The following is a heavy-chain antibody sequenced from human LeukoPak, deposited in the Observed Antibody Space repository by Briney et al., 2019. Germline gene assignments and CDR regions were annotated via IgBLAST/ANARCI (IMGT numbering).Heavy chain of an antibody. J-gene: IGHJ5*02. CDR1: GYTFTSYA. V-gene: IGHV7-4-1*02. CDR3: ARDRGITMVRGVHRQRHWFDP. CDR2: INTNTGNP. D-gene: IGHD3-10*01. Sequence: ASVKVSCKASGYTFTSYAMNWVRQAPGQGLEWMGWINTNTGNPTYAQGFTGRFVFSLDTSVGTAYLQISSLKAEDTAVYYCARDRGITMVRGVHRQRHWFDPWGQGTLVTVSS.